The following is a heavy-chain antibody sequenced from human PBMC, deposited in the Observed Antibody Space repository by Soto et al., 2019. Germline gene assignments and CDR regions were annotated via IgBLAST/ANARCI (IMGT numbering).Heavy chain of an antibody. CDR2: INQDGSEK. CDR1: GFTFSGYW. D-gene: IGHD3-10*01. CDR3: ARDTGKPKGRFDP. Sequence: EVQLVDSGGGLVQPGGPLRLSCSASGFTFSGYWMTWVSQAPGKGLEWVANINQDGSEKYYVDSVKGRFTISRDNAKNSLFLPMNSLRADDTDVYYCARDTGKPKGRFDPWGQGTLVTVSS. V-gene: IGHV3-7*01. J-gene: IGHJ5*02.